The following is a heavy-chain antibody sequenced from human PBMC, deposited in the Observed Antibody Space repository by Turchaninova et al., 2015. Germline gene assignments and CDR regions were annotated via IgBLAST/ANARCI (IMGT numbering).Heavy chain of an antibody. CDR1: GYTCIIFE. CDR3: ARTAGDLDY. Sequence: QVQLVQSGAEVTKPGASVKVSCKASGYTCIIFESNWVRQASGLGSEWRGGRNPKSGYTGCAQNVQGRGTLSRYTSINTAYMELSNLRSDDTAVYYCARTAGDLDYWGQGTLVTGSS. D-gene: IGHD6-13*01. J-gene: IGHJ4*02. V-gene: IGHV1-8*03. CDR2: RNPKSGYT.